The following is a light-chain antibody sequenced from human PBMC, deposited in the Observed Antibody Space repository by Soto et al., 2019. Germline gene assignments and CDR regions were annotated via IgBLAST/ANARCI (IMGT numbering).Light chain of an antibody. Sequence: QSVLTQPPSVSGSPGQSITISCTGTSSDVGAFNYVSWYQQQPGKAPKLMIYQVTNRPSGVSNRFSGSRSGNTASLTISGLQAEDEADYYCSSYTDSSNYVFGTGTKLTVL. V-gene: IGLV2-14*01. CDR2: QVT. J-gene: IGLJ1*01. CDR1: SSDVGAFNY. CDR3: SSYTDSSNYV.